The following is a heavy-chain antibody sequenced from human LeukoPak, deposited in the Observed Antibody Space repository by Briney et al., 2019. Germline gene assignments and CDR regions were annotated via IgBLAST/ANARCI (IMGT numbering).Heavy chain of an antibody. CDR2: INHSGST. CDR1: GGSFSGYY. J-gene: IGHJ4*02. Sequence: SETLSLTCAVYGGSFSGYYWSWIRQPPGKGLEWIGEINHSGSTNYNPSLKSRVTISVDTSKNQFSLKLSSVTAADTAVYYCARNYGRTPMGYWGQGTLVTVSS. CDR3: ARNYGRTPMGY. V-gene: IGHV4-34*01. D-gene: IGHD1-7*01.